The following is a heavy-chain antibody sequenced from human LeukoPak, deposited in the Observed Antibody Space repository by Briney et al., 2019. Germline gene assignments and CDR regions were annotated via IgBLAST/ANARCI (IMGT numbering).Heavy chain of an antibody. CDR3: ARDRSGDTTIYVY. J-gene: IGHJ4*02. Sequence: GGSLRLSCAASGFTFNSYTMNWVRQAPGRGLKWVSSISSSSSRSSYIYYADSVKGRFTISRDNAKNSLYLQMNSLRAEDTAVYYCARDRSGDTTIYVYWGQGTLVTVSS. D-gene: IGHD3-3*01. V-gene: IGHV3-21*01. CDR2: ISSSSSRSSYI. CDR1: GFTFNSYT.